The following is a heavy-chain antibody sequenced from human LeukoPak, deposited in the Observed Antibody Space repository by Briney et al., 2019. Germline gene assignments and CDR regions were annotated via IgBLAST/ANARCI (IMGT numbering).Heavy chain of an antibody. D-gene: IGHD6-13*01. V-gene: IGHV4-59*08. Sequence: SETLSLTCTVSGDSINSYYWSWVRQPPGKGLEWVGYISYSGSTSYNPSLKSRVTISVDTSKNQFSLKLSSVTAADTAVYYCASSSSWYFPYWFDPWGQGTLVTVSS. CDR2: ISYSGST. CDR1: GDSINSYY. CDR3: ASSSSWYFPYWFDP. J-gene: IGHJ5*02.